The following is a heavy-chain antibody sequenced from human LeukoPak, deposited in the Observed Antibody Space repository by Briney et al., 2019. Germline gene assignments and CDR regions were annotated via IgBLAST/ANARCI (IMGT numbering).Heavy chain of an antibody. CDR3: AKDGSSSPYYFDH. J-gene: IGHJ4*02. CDR1: GFTFSTYA. CDR2: ISAGGGAT. V-gene: IGHV3-23*01. Sequence: GGSLRLSXAASGFTFSTYAMSWLRQAPGKGLEWVSAISAGGGATYYADSVKGRFTISRDNSKNTLYLQMNRLRVDDTAVYYCAKDGSSSPYYFDHWGQGTLVTVSS. D-gene: IGHD6-6*01.